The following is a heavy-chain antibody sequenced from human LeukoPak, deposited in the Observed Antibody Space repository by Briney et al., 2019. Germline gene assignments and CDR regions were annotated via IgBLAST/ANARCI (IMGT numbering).Heavy chain of an antibody. CDR2: IYTNGGT. J-gene: IGHJ4*02. CDR1: GFTVSSNY. Sequence: GGSLRLSCAASGFTVSSNYMSWVRQAPGKGLEWVSLIYTNGGTYYADSVRGRFTISRDNSKNAVYLQMNSLRVEDTAVYYCGRGDYRSGRGAIDYWGQGTLVTVSS. CDR3: GRGDYRSGRGAIDY. V-gene: IGHV3-53*01. D-gene: IGHD3-10*01.